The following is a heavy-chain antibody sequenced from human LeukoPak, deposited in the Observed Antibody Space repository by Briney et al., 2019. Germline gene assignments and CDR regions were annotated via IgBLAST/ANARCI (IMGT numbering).Heavy chain of an antibody. Sequence: GGSLRLSCAASGFTFSSYEMNWVRQAPGKGLEWVSSISSSSTYIYYADSVKGRFTISRDNAKNSLYLQMNSLRAEDTAVYYCARGQDMTTVTTRDFDYWGQGTLVTVSS. D-gene: IGHD4-17*01. CDR3: ARGQDMTTVTTRDFDY. J-gene: IGHJ4*02. CDR1: GFTFSSYE. V-gene: IGHV3-21*01. CDR2: ISSSSTYI.